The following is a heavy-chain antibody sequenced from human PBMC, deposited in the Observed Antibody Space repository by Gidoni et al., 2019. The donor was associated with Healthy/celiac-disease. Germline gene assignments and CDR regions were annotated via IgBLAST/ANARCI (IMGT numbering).Heavy chain of an antibody. Sequence: VQLVQSGAEVKTPGASVKVSCRTSVYSFPSYAMHWARQAPGQRLEWMGWINAGNGNTKYSQKFQGRVTITRDTPASTAYMELSSLRSEDTAVYYCARTDFWSSGDAFDIWGQGTMVTVSS. V-gene: IGHV1-3*01. CDR1: VYSFPSYA. J-gene: IGHJ3*02. CDR2: INAGNGNT. CDR3: ARTDFWSSGDAFDI. D-gene: IGHD3-3*01.